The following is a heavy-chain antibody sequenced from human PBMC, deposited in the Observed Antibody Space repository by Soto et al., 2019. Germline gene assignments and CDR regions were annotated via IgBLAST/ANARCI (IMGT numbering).Heavy chain of an antibody. D-gene: IGHD2-8*02. V-gene: IGHV1-18*01. J-gene: IGHJ6*02. Sequence: QVQLLQSGGEVKKPGASVKVSCNSSDHTFTYYGINWVRRAPGQGLEWMGWISGYNGNTKYAQKFQDRITMSAETRTTTAYMEMRSLTSDDTAVYFWAATGGHYFGLDVWGQGTTVTVSS. CDR3: AATGGHYFGLDV. CDR1: DHTFTYYG. CDR2: ISGYNGNT.